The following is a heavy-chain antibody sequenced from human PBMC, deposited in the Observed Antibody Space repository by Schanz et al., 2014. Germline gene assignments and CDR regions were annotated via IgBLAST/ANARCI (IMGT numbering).Heavy chain of an antibody. V-gene: IGHV3-11*01. J-gene: IGHJ4*02. CDR1: GFTFSDYY. CDR2: ISDSGDST. D-gene: IGHD2-2*01. Sequence: GGSLRLSCAASGFTFSDYYMTWIRQAPGKGLEWVSDISDSGDSTHYADSVKGRFTISRDNAKNSLFLQMNSLSAEDTAVYYCAKVAPAATYLDSWGLGTLXTVSS. CDR3: AKVAPAATYLDS.